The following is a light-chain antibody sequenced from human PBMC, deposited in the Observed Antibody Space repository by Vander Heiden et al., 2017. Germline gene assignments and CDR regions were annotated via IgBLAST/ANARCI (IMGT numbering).Light chain of an antibody. J-gene: IGKJ5*01. V-gene: IGKV3D-15*01. CDR2: VAS. CDR1: QDIRTM. Sequence: EIVMTQSPATLSVSPGERATHSCRARQDIRTMLAWYQQKPGQTPRLLIYVASTRATGTPARFSGSGSGTEFTLTISSLQSEDFAVYYCQQYEKWPRTFGQGTRLEIK. CDR3: QQYEKWPRT.